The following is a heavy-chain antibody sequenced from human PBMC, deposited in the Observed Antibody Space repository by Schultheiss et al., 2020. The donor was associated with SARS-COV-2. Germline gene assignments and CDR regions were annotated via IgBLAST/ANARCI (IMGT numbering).Heavy chain of an antibody. V-gene: IGHV2-5*02. CDR1: GFSLSTRGVG. CDR3: ARMLYSGSYSLNWYFDL. CDR2: IYWDDDK. J-gene: IGHJ2*01. Sequence: SGPTLVKPTQTLTLTCTFSGFSLSTRGVGVGWIRQPPGKALEWLALIYWDDDKRYSPSLKSRLTITKDTSKNQVVLTMTNMDPVDTATYYCARMLYSGSYSLNWYFDLWGRGTLVTVSS. D-gene: IGHD1-26*01.